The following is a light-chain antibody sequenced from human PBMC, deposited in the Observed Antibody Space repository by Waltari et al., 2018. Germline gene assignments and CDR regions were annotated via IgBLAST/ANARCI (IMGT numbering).Light chain of an antibody. J-gene: IGLJ3*02. V-gene: IGLV4-69*01. CDR1: SGHSSNV. CDR3: QTGGHGTWV. Sequence: QLVLTQSPSASASLGASVKLTCTLSSGHSSNVVAWLQQRPEKGPRYLMKVNRDGSHSRGDEIPDRFSGSSSGAERYLTISNRQSEDEADYYCQTGGHGTWVFGGGTGLTVV. CDR2: VNRDGSH.